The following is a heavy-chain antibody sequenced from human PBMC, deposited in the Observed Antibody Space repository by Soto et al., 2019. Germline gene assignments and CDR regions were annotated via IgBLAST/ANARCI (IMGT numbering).Heavy chain of an antibody. CDR2: IYYSGST. CDR3: ARQEQWLACFDY. CDR1: GGSISSSSYY. D-gene: IGHD6-19*01. Sequence: SETLSLTCTVSGGSISSSSYYWGWIRQPPGKGLEWIGSIYYSGSTYYNPSLKSRVTISVDTSKNQFSLKLSSVTAADTAVYYCARQEQWLACFDYWGQGTLVTVSS. V-gene: IGHV4-39*01. J-gene: IGHJ4*02.